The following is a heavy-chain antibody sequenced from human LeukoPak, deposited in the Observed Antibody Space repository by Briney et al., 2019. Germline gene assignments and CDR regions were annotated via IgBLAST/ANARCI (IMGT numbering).Heavy chain of an antibody. J-gene: IGHJ5*02. V-gene: IGHV4-4*07. CDR3: TRDTGTTGEVKFDP. CDR2: IYTTGST. Sequence: SETLSLTCTVSGYSFGDYYWSWIRQPAGKGLEWIGRIYTTGSTTYNPSLKSRVTMSVDTSKNQFSLNLMSVTAAGTAVYYGTRDTGTTGEVKFDPWGQGTLVTVSS. D-gene: IGHD4-17*01. CDR1: GYSFGDYY.